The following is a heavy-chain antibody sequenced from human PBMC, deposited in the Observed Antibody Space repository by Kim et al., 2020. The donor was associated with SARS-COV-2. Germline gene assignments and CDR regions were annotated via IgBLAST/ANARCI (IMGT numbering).Heavy chain of an antibody. J-gene: IGHJ4*02. D-gene: IGHD1-20*01. CDR3: VRNIMRSGFDY. CDR2: IRNKANSYTT. V-gene: IGHV3-72*01. CDR1: GFTFSDHH. Sequence: GGSLRLSCAVSGFTFSDHHMDWVRQAPGKGLEWVGRIRNKANSYTTEYAASVKGRFTISRDDSKNSLYLQMNSLKIEDTAMYYCVRNIMRSGFDYWGQGTRVTASS.